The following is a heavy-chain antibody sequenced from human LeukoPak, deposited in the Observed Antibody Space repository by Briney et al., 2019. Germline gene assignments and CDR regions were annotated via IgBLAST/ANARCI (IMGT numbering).Heavy chain of an antibody. CDR3: ARHSSGYLSSSFQH. D-gene: IGHD3-22*01. CDR1: GYSISSGYY. J-gene: IGHJ1*01. Sequence: SETLSLTCTVSGYSISSGYYWGWIRQPPGKGLEWIGSIYHSGNTYYNPSLKSRVPISVDTSKNQFSLKLSSVTAADTAVYYCARHSSGYLSSSFQHWGQGTLVTVSS. CDR2: IYHSGNT. V-gene: IGHV4-38-2*02.